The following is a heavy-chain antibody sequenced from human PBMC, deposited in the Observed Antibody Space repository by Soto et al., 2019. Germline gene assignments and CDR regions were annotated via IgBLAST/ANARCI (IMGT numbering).Heavy chain of an antibody. V-gene: IGHV3-74*01. CDR2: IKYDGSNT. CDR3: AKDLNGDYYYYGMDV. J-gene: IGHJ6*02. CDR1: GFTFSSNW. Sequence: GGSLRLSCAASGFTFSSNWMHWVRQAPGKGLVWVSRIKYDGSNTSYADSVKGRFTISRDNSKNTLYLQMNSLRAEDTAVYYCAKDLNGDYYYYGMDVWGQGTTVTVSS. D-gene: IGHD4-17*01.